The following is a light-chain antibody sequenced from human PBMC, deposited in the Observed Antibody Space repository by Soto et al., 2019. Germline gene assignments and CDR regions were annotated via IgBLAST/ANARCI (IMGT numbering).Light chain of an antibody. V-gene: IGKV3-11*01. CDR2: GAS. Sequence: EIVLTQSPATLSLSPGERATLSCGASQSVNSNLAWYQQKPGQAPRLLIDGASNRATGIPARFSGSGSGTDFTLTISSLEPEDFAVYYCQQRNSWPLTFGGGTKVEIK. J-gene: IGKJ4*01. CDR1: QSVNSN. CDR3: QQRNSWPLT.